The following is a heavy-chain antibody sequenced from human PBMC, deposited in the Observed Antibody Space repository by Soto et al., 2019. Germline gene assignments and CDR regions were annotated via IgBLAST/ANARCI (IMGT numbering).Heavy chain of an antibody. D-gene: IGHD6-13*01. Sequence: GGSLRLSCAASGFTFSSYSMNWVRQAPGKGLEWVSYISSSSSTIYYADSVKGRFTISRDNAKNSLYLQMNSLRDEDTAVYYCARDSSSWYEDWFDPWGQGTLVTVSS. CDR1: GFTFSSYS. CDR2: ISSSSSTI. V-gene: IGHV3-48*02. CDR3: ARDSSSWYEDWFDP. J-gene: IGHJ5*02.